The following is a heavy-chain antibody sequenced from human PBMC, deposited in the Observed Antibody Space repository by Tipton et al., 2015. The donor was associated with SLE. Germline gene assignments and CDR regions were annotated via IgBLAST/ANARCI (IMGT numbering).Heavy chain of an antibody. CDR2: IYTSGST. CDR1: GASISSGSYY. V-gene: IGHV4-61*09. Sequence: TLSLTCTVSGASISSGSYYLNWIRQPAGKGLEWIGYIYTSGSTNYNPSLKSRVTISVDTSKNQFSLKLSSVTAADTAVYYCARGQRKKYFDLWGRGTLI. CDR3: ARGQRKKYFDL. J-gene: IGHJ2*01.